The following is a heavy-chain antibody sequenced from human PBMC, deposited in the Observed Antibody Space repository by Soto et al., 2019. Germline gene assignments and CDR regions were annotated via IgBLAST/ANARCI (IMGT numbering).Heavy chain of an antibody. CDR2: IGGGGTDT. CDR3: AKWGGIALAGHDYFGMDV. CDR1: GFTFSSYA. V-gene: IGHV3-23*01. Sequence: EVQLLESGGDLVQPGGSLSLSCAASGFTFSSYAMSWVRQAPGKGLEWVSGIGGGGTDTYYANSVRGRFTISRENSDTTLYLQMNGLRAEDTAVYCCAKWGGIALAGHDYFGMDVWGQGTTVAVSS. D-gene: IGHD6-19*01. J-gene: IGHJ6*02.